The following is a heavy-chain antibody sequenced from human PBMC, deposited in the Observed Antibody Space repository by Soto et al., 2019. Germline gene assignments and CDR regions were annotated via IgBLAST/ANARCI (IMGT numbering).Heavy chain of an antibody. CDR2: IIPIFGTA. CDR1: GGTFSSYT. Sequence: QVQLVQSGAEVKKPGSSVKVSCKAYGGTFSSYTISWVRQAPGQGLEWMEGIIPIFGTANYAQKFQGRVTITSYDSTSTAFMELGSLRSEDTALYYRARGPCGGEIGSRELLSVDNCGQAHLFTVSS. CDR3: ARGPCGGEIGSRELLSVDN. J-gene: IGHJ4*02. V-gene: IGHV1-69*05. D-gene: IGHD1-7*01.